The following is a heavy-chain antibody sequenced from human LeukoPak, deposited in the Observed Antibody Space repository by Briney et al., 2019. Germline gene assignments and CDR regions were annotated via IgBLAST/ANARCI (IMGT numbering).Heavy chain of an antibody. CDR1: GLSFGDFY. J-gene: IGHJ4*02. D-gene: IGHD1-26*01. CDR2: IGTRSNPI. Sequence: GRSLRLSCAASGLSFGDFYMSWIRQAPGMGLEWISYIGTRSNPINYADSVKGRFTISRADAKNSLYLQMNSLRDEDTAVYFCAREARGSGRDFDYWGQGILVTVSS. CDR3: AREARGSGRDFDY. V-gene: IGHV3-11*01.